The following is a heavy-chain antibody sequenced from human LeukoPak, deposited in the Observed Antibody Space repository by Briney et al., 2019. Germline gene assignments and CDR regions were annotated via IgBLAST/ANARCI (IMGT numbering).Heavy chain of an antibody. D-gene: IGHD6-13*01. V-gene: IGHV4-38-2*01. CDR3: ASSYSSSSYDAFDI. J-gene: IGHJ3*02. CDR1: GYSISSGYY. Sequence: PSETLSLTCAVSGYSISSGYYWGWIRQPPGKGLEWIGSIYHSGSTYYNPSLKSRVTISVDTSKNQFSLKLSSVTAADTAVYYCASSYSSSSYDAFDIWGQGTMVTVSS. CDR2: IYHSGST.